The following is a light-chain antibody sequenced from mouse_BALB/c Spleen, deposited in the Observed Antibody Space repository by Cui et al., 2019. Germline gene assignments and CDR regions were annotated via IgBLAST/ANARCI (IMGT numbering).Light chain of an antibody. J-gene: IGKJ2*01. Sequence: DIKMTQAPASLPASVGETATITCRTSGNINNYLAWYQQKQGKSPQLLVYNAKTLADGVPSRFSGSGSGTQYSLKINSLQPEDFGSYYCQHCWSTPYTFGGGTKLEIK. CDR3: QHCWSTPYT. CDR1: GNINNY. CDR2: NAK. V-gene: IGKV12-41*01.